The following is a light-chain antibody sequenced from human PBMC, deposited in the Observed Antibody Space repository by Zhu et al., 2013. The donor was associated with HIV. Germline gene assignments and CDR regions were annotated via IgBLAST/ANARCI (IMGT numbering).Light chain of an antibody. Sequence: EIVLTQSPVTLSLSPGERATLSCRASQTISSSCLAWYHHKPGQAPRLLIYGASTRATGITARFSGSGSGTEFTLTISSLQSEDFAVYYCQQYSNSWTFGQGTKVEIE. V-gene: IGKV3-20*01. CDR2: GAS. CDR3: QQYSNSWT. J-gene: IGKJ1*01. CDR1: QTISSSC.